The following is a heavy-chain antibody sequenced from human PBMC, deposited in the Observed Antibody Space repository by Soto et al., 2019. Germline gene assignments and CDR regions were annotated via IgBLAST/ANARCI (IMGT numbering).Heavy chain of an antibody. J-gene: IGHJ6*02. CDR1: GFSLSSARMG. CDR2: IFPNDEK. CDR3: ARIRGYSYFKYYYGMDV. Sequence: SGPTLVNPTEPLTLTCSVSGFSLSSARMGVSWIRQPPGKAPEWLAHIFPNDEKSYSTSLKSRLTISKDTSKSQVVLTMTNMDPVDTATYFCARIRGYSYFKYYYGMDVWGQGTTVTVSS. D-gene: IGHD5-18*01. V-gene: IGHV2-26*01.